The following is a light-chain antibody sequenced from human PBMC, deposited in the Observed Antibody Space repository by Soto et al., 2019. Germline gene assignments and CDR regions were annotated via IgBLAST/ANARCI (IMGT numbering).Light chain of an antibody. CDR3: QQYDT. V-gene: IGKV3-20*01. CDR1: RSVSSN. Sequence: IVMTQSPATLSVSPGERATLSCRASRSVSSNLAWYQQKPGQAPRLLMYGASSRATGIPDRFTGSGSGTDFTLTISRLEPEDFAVYYCQQYDTFGQGTKLEIK. J-gene: IGKJ2*01. CDR2: GAS.